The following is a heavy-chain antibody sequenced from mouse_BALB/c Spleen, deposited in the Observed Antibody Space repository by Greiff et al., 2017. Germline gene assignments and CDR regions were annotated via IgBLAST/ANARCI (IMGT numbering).Heavy chain of an antibody. Sequence: EVKLQESGPGLVKPSQSLSLTCSVTGYSITSGYYWNWIRQFPGNKLEWMGYISYDGSNNYNPSLKNRISITRDTSKNQFFLKLNSVTTEDTATYYCARLITTVVEDYWGQGTTLTVSS. V-gene: IGHV3-6*02. CDR3: ARLITTVVEDY. CDR2: ISYDGSN. CDR1: GYSITSGYY. J-gene: IGHJ2*01. D-gene: IGHD1-1*01.